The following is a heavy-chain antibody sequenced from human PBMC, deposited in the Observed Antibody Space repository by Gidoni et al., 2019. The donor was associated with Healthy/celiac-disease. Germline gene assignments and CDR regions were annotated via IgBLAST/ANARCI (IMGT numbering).Heavy chain of an antibody. V-gene: IGHV3-49*03. J-gene: IGHJ3*02. CDR3: TREITMVRGVRAYDAFDI. Sequence: EVQLVESGGGLVQPGRSLRLSCTAPGFPFGDYAMSWFRQAPGKGLEWVGFIRSKAYGGTTEYAASVKGRFTISRDDSKSIAYLQMNSLKTEDTAVYYCTREITMVRGVRAYDAFDIWGQGTMVTVSS. CDR2: IRSKAYGGTT. CDR1: GFPFGDYA. D-gene: IGHD3-10*01.